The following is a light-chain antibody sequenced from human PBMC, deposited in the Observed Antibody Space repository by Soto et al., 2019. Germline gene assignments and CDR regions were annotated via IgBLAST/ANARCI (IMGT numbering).Light chain of an antibody. CDR3: QQYGSSPQT. CDR2: GAS. CDR1: QSVTNNY. J-gene: IGKJ2*01. Sequence: EIVLTQSPGTLSLSPGERATLSCRASQSVTNNYLAWYQQKPGQAPRLLINGASSRATGIPDRFSGSGSGTDFTLTISSLQPEDLAVYYCQQYGSSPQTFGQETKLEIK. V-gene: IGKV3-20*01.